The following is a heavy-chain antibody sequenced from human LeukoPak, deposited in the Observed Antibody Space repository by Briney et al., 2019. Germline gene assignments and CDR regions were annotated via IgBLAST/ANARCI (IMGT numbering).Heavy chain of an antibody. CDR2: ISPGADSA. V-gene: IGHV3-23*01. D-gene: IGHD3-3*01. J-gene: IGHJ4*02. Sequence: GGSLRLSCAASGFTFSNYNMNWVRQAPGKGLEWVSAISPGADSAYYEDSVRDRFTISRDNSKNTLYLQMNSLRAEDTAVYYCAKSITIFGVVIDPSFDYWGQGTLVTVSS. CDR1: GFTFSNYN. CDR3: AKSITIFGVVIDPSFDY.